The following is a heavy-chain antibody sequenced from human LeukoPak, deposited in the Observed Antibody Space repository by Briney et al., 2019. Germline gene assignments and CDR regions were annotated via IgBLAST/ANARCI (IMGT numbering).Heavy chain of an antibody. V-gene: IGHV1-18*01. CDR3: ARDKGRAYSYGYVDY. CDR1: GYTFTTSG. CDR2: ISPYNGNT. Sequence: ASVKVSCKTSGYTFTTSGINWVRQAPGQGLEWMGWISPYNGNTNYAQKLQGRVTMTTDTSTNTAYMELRSLRSDDTAVYYCARDKGRAYSYGYVDYWGQRTLVTVS. D-gene: IGHD5-18*01. J-gene: IGHJ4*02.